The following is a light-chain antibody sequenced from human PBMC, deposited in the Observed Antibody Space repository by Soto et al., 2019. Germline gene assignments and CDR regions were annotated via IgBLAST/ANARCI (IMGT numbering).Light chain of an antibody. J-gene: IGKJ5*01. CDR2: DAS. CDR3: QQRSNWPIT. Sequence: ERVMTQSPATLSVSPGQRATLSCRASQSVNSYLAWYQQKPGQAPRLLIYDASNRATGIPARFSGSGSGTDFTLTISSLEPEDFAVYYCQQRSNWPITFGQGTRLEIK. V-gene: IGKV3-11*01. CDR1: QSVNSY.